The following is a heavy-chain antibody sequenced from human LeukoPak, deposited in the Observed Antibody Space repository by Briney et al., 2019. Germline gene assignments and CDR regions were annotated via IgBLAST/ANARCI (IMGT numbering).Heavy chain of an antibody. CDR1: GGSISSGDYY. Sequence: SQTLSLTCTVSGGSISSGDYYWSWIRQPPGKGLEWIGYIYYSGSTYYNPSLKSRVTISVDTSKNQFSLKLSSVTAADTAVYYCARGRSPGTSMEYYYYMDVWGKGTTVTVSS. J-gene: IGHJ6*03. D-gene: IGHD1-1*01. V-gene: IGHV4-30-4*08. CDR3: ARGRSPGTSMEYYYYMDV. CDR2: IYYSGST.